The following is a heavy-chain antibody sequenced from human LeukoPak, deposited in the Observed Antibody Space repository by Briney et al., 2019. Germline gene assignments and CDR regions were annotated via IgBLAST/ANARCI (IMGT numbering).Heavy chain of an antibody. CDR2: IRYDGSTK. CDR1: GFTFSTYG. Sequence: PGGSLRLSCAASGFTFSTYGMYWVRQAPGKGLEWVAYIRYDGSTKYYADSVKGRFTISRDNSKNTLYLQMSSLRTEDTAVYYCAKYLEPTAVLMDVWGQGTTVTVSS. D-gene: IGHD1-1*01. CDR3: AKYLEPTAVLMDV. J-gene: IGHJ6*02. V-gene: IGHV3-30*02.